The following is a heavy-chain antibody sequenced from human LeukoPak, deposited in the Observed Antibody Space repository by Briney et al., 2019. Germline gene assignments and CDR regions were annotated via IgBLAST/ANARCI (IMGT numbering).Heavy chain of an antibody. V-gene: IGHV1-18*01. CDR3: AREYYDYYEGFDY. D-gene: IGHD3-22*01. Sequence: ASVKASCKASGYTFTSYDISWVRQAPGQGLEWMGRISAYNGNTNYAQKLQGRVTMTTDTSTRTAYMELRSLRSDDTAVYFCAREYYDYYEGFDYWGQGTLVTVSS. J-gene: IGHJ4*02. CDR2: ISAYNGNT. CDR1: GYTFTSYD.